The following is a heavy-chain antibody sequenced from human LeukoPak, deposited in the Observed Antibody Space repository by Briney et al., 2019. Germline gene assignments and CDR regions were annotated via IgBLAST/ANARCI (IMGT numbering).Heavy chain of an antibody. CDR3: AKYRTAPDWFDP. D-gene: IGHD2-21*02. Sequence: PGGSLRLSWAASGFTFTSYAMSWVRQPPGKGLEWVSAISGSGGSTYYADSVKGRFTISRDNSKNTLYLQMNSLRAEDTAVYYCAKYRTAPDWFDPWGQGTLVTVSS. V-gene: IGHV3-23*01. CDR2: ISGSGGST. J-gene: IGHJ5*02. CDR1: GFTFTSYA.